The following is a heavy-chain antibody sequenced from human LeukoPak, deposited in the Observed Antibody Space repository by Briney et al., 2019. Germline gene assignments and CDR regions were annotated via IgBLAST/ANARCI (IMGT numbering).Heavy chain of an antibody. CDR2: IYHSGST. J-gene: IGHJ3*02. CDR3: ARRPDYGDSIRSPGTFDI. Sequence: SETLSLTCAVSGDSISSSNWCSWVRQPPGKGLGWIGEIYHSGSTNYNPSLKSRVTISVDKSKNQFSLKLSSVTAADTAVYYCARRPDYGDSIRSPGTFDIWGQGTMVTVSS. D-gene: IGHD4-17*01. V-gene: IGHV4-4*02. CDR1: GDSISSSNW.